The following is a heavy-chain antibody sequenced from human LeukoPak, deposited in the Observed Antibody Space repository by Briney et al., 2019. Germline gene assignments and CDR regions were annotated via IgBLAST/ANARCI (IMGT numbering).Heavy chain of an antibody. D-gene: IGHD2-21*02. CDR3: AKAQYCGGDCYSDSGSYYGYYYGTYV. CDR2: ISYDGSNK. J-gene: IGHJ6*02. V-gene: IGHV3-30*18. CDR1: GFTFSSYG. Sequence: YPGGSLRLSCAASGFTFSSYGMHWVRQAPGKGLEWVAVISYDGSNKYYADSVKGRFTISRDNSKNTLYLQMNSLRAEGTAVYYCAKAQYCGGDCYSDSGSYYGYYYGTYVWGQGTTVTVSS.